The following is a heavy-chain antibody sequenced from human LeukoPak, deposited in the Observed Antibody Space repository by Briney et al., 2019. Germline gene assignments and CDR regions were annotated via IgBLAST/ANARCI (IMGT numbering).Heavy chain of an antibody. V-gene: IGHV4-4*07. J-gene: IGHJ4*02. D-gene: IGHD3-22*01. CDR1: GGSISSYY. CDR2: IYTSGST. CDR3: ARDVYYYDSSGYYPDY. Sequence: NASETLSLTCTVSGGSISSYYWSWIRQPAGKGLEWLGRIYTSGSTNYNPSLKSRVTMSVDTSKNQFSLKLSSVTAADTAVYYCARDVYYYDSSGYYPDYWGQGTLVTVSS.